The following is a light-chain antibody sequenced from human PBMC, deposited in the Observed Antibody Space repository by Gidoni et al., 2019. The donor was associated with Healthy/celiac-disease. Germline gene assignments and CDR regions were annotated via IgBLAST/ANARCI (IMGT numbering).Light chain of an antibody. CDR2: EVS. CDR1: SSDVGSYNL. J-gene: IGLJ2*01. V-gene: IGLV2-23*02. CDR3: CSYAGISTFVV. Sequence: QSALPQPAPVSGAPGPSITISCTGTSSDVGSYNLVSWYQQHPGKAPKLMIYEVSKRSSGVSNRFSGSKSGNTASLTISGLQAEDEADYYCCSYAGISTFVVFGGGTKLTVL.